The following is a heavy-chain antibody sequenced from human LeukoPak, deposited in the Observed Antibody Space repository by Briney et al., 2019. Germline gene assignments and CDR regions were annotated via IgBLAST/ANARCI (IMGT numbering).Heavy chain of an antibody. J-gene: IGHJ4*02. V-gene: IGHV3-23*01. CDR1: GFTFSSHS. CDR2: ITTSGGNT. D-gene: IGHD3-10*01. CDR3: AIDLPGVVWFGK. Sequence: GGPLRLSCAASGFTFSSHSMTWVRQAPGKGLEWDSSITTSGGNTYYAESVKGRFTISKDNSKNTLSLQMSSLRVEDTAVYYCAIDLPGVVWFGKWGQGTLVSISS.